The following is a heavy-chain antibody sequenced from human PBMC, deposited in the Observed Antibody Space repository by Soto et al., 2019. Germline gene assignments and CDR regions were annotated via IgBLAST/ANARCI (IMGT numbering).Heavy chain of an antibody. Sequence: QVQLVESGGGVVQPGRSLRLSCGTSGFSFSSYVLHWVRQAPGKGLEWVAVLSYYERDKYYADSVKGRFTISRDNSKNTLYLQMNSLRAEDTAVYYCAREGSGDAYNAGGAMDYWGQGTLATVSS. CDR2: LSYYERDK. J-gene: IGHJ4*02. CDR3: AREGSGDAYNAGGAMDY. D-gene: IGHD2-2*01. CDR1: GFSFSSYV. V-gene: IGHV3-30*03.